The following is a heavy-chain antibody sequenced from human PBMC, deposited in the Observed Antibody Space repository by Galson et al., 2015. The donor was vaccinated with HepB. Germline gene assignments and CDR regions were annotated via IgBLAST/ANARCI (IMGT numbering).Heavy chain of an antibody. V-gene: IGHV4-34*01. D-gene: IGHD3-10*01. J-gene: IGHJ3*01. Sequence: SETLSLTCAVYGGSFSGYYWSWIRQPPGKGLEWIGEINHSGGTNYNPSLKSRVTISVDTSKNQFSLKLSSVTAADTAVYYCAIATYYYGSGSYRLKPWPWGQGTMVTVSS. CDR2: INHSGGT. CDR3: AIATYYYGSGSYRLKPWP. CDR1: GGSFSGYY.